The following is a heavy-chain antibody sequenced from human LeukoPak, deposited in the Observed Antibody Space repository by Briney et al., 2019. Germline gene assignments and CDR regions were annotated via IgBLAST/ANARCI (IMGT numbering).Heavy chain of an antibody. J-gene: IGHJ5*02. CDR1: GYTFTSYD. D-gene: IGHD3-3*01. V-gene: IGHV1-8*01. CDR2: MNPNSGNT. CDR3: AREEGRRFLEWLRQSSGWFDP. Sequence: GASVKVSCKASGYTFTSYDINWVRQATGQGLEWMGWMNPNSGNTGYAQKFQGRVTMTRNTSTSTAYMELSGLRSEDTAVYYCAREEGRRFLEWLRQSSGWFDPWGQGTLVTVSS.